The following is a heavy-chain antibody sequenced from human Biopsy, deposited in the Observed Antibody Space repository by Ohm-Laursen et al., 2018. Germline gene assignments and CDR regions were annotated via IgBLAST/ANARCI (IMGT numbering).Heavy chain of an antibody. CDR1: HGSFSGYY. V-gene: IGHV4-34*01. D-gene: IGHD2-2*01. Sequence: SDTLSLTCAVYHGSFSGYYWSWLRQSPGMGLDWIGELNPSGGTNYNPSLAGRVSISLGTSKNHLALKLSRVTAADTAVYYCAGVAGPRTEYYYSNMDVWGRGTTVTVSS. J-gene: IGHJ6*02. CDR2: LNPSGGT. CDR3: AGVAGPRTEYYYSNMDV.